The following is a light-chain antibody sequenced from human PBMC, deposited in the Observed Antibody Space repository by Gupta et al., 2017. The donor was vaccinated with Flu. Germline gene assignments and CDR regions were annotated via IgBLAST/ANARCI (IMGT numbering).Light chain of an antibody. CDR2: RVS. V-gene: IGKV2-30*02. J-gene: IGKJ1*01. Sequence: PVNLGQPASISCRSSQSLVHRNGNTYLTWFQQRPGQSPRRLIYRVSKRDSGVPDRFSGSGSGTDFTLKISRVEAEDVGVYYCMQGTHWRTFGQGTKVEIK. CDR1: QSLVHRNGNTY. CDR3: MQGTHWRT.